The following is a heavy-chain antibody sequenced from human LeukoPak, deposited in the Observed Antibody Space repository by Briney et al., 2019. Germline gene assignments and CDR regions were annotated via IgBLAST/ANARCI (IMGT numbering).Heavy chain of an antibody. CDR3: ARDGPDGVDY. CDR1: GGSISSYY. J-gene: IGHJ4*02. CDR2: IYYSGST. D-gene: IGHD1-14*01. Sequence: SETLSLTCTVSGGSISSYYWSWIRQPPGKGLEWIGYIYYSGSTNYNPFLKSRVTISVDTSKNQFSLKLSSVTAADTAVYYCARDGPDGVDYWGQGTLVTVSS. V-gene: IGHV4-59*01.